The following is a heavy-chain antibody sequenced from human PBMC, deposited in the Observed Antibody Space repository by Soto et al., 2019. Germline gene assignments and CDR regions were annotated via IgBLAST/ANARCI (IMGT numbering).Heavy chain of an antibody. D-gene: IGHD3-10*01. CDR3: TGHTWFGELSHYYYYYGMDV. V-gene: IGHV3-15*01. CDR1: GFTFSNAW. CDR2: IKSKTDGGTT. Sequence: GGSLRLSCAASGFTFSNAWMSWVRQAPGKGLEWVGRIKSKTDGGTTDYAAPVKGRFAISRDDSKNTLYLQMNSLKTEDTAVDYCTGHTWFGELSHYYYYYGMDVWGQGTTVTVSS. J-gene: IGHJ6*02.